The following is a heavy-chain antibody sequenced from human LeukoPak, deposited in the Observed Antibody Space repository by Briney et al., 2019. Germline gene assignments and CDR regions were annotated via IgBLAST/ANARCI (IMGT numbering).Heavy chain of an antibody. J-gene: IGHJ4*02. V-gene: IGHV3-74*01. D-gene: IGHD4-23*01. CDR2: IDRDGSRI. CDR1: GLTFSSYS. Sequence: GGSLRLSCAVSGLTFSSYSMNWVRQAPGKGLVWVSRIDRDGSRINYADSVKGRFTISRDNGKNTLFLQMNSLRAEDAAVYYCVRGNDYGGPHYWGQGTLVTVSS. CDR3: VRGNDYGGPHY.